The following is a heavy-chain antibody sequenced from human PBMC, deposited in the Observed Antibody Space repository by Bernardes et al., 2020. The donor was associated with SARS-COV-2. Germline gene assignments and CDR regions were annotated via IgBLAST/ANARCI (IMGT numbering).Heavy chain of an antibody. CDR3: AKDNVHDYGDNTSPWDY. CDR1: GFIFSNSA. Sequence: GGSLRLSCAASGFIFSNSALSWVRQAPGKGLEWVSGISGSGRVTYYADSVQGRFTISKDNSKNTVYLQINSLRVEDTAVYYCAKDNVHDYGDNTSPWDYWGQGTLVTVSS. CDR2: ISGSGRVT. D-gene: IGHD4-17*01. V-gene: IGHV3-23*01. J-gene: IGHJ4*02.